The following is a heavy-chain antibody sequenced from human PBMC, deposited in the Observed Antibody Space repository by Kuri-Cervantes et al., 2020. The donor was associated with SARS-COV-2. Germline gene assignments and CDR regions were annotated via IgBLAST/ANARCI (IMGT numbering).Heavy chain of an antibody. D-gene: IGHD1-1*01. CDR2: IWFGGTNK. CDR3: AKERFATGAYFGGGLDF. J-gene: IGHJ4*02. Sequence: GESLKISCAASGFNFATYGMHRVRQAPGKGLEWVALIWFGGTNKYYADSVKGRFTISRDNSRNTLYLQMNSLRGDDTAVYYCAKERFATGAYFGGGLDFWGQGTLVTVSS. CDR1: GFNFATYG. V-gene: IGHV3-30*02.